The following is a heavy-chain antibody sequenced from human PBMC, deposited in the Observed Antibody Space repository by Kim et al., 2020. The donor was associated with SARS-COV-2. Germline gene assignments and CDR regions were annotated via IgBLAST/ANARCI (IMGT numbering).Heavy chain of an antibody. D-gene: IGHD6-19*01. J-gene: IGHJ4*02. Sequence: RFTISRDNSKNPLYLQMNFLRAEDTAVYYCAKVRGDLVYRSGWYGHYYFDYWGQGTLVTVSS. V-gene: IGHV3-23*01. CDR3: AKVRGDLVYRSGWYGHYYFDY.